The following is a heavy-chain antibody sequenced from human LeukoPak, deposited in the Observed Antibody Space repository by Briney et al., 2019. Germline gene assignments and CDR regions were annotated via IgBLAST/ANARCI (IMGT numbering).Heavy chain of an antibody. CDR3: ARVSGSDWLLKGGWFDP. Sequence: GGSLRLSCAASGFTFSSYAMHWVRQAPGKGLEWVAVISYDGSNKYYADSVKGRFTISRDNSKNTLYLQMNSLRAEDTAVYYCARVSGSDWLLKGGWFDPWGQGTLVTVSS. J-gene: IGHJ5*02. CDR1: GFTFSSYA. CDR2: ISYDGSNK. D-gene: IGHD3-9*01. V-gene: IGHV3-30-3*01.